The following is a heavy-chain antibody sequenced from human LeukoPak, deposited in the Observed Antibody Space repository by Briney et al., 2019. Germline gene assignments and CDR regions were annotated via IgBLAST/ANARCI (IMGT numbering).Heavy chain of an antibody. CDR3: ARDGYYYGSGTPGGFDY. V-gene: IGHV4-59*01. D-gene: IGHD3-10*01. CDR2: IYYSGST. J-gene: IGHJ4*02. CDR1: GGSISSYY. Sequence: SETLSLTCTVSGGSISSYYWSWIRQPPGKGLEWIGYIYYSGSTHYNPSLKSRVTISVDTSKNQFSLKLSSVTAADTAVYYCARDGYYYGSGTPGGFDYWGQGTLVTVSS.